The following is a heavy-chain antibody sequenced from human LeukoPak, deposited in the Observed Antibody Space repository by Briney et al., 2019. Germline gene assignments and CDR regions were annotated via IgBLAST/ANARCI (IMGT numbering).Heavy chain of an antibody. CDR1: GGTFSSYA. CDR2: ISAYNGNT. V-gene: IGHV1-18*01. CDR3: ARGLSPYYYYYMDV. J-gene: IGHJ6*03. Sequence: PWASVKVSCKASGGTFSSYAISWVRQAPGQGLEWMGWISAYNGNTNYAQKLQGRVTMTTDTSTSTAYMELRSLRSDDTAVYYCARGLSPYYYYYMDVWGKGTTVTVSS.